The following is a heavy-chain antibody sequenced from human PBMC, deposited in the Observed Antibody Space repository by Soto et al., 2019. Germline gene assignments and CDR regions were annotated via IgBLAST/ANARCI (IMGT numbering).Heavy chain of an antibody. CDR1: GFTFSSYA. J-gene: IGHJ6*02. Sequence: EVQLLESGGGLVQPGGSLRLSCAASGFTFSSYAMSWVRQAPGKGLEWVSAISGSGGSTYYADSVKGRFTISRDNSKNTLYLQMNGLRAEDTAVYYCAKAPYSSSWYYSGMDVWGQGTTVNVSS. D-gene: IGHD6-13*01. CDR2: ISGSGGST. CDR3: AKAPYSSSWYYSGMDV. V-gene: IGHV3-23*01.